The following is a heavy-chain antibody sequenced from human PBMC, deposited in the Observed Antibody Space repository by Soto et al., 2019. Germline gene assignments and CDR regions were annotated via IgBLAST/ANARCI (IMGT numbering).Heavy chain of an antibody. CDR1: GYSFTTSG. CDR2: ISTYNGNT. V-gene: IGHV1-18*01. D-gene: IGHD4-17*01. Sequence: GASVKVSRKASGYSFTTSGITWVRQAPGQGLEWMGWISTYNGNTNYAQKLQDRVTLTTDTSTSTAYMELRSLRSDDTAVYYCARRLYGDYDYWGQGTLVTVSS. CDR3: ARRLYGDYDY. J-gene: IGHJ4*02.